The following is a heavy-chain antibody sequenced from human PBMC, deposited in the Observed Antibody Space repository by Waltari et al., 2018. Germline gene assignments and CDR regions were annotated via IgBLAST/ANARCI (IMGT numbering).Heavy chain of an antibody. CDR2: IKPSGGST. J-gene: IGHJ4*02. CDR3: AKPLHGYYDSSGLGPIDY. CDR1: GYTFTSYY. Sequence: QVQLVQSGAEVKKPGASVKVSCKASGYTFTSYYMHWVRQAPGQGLEWMGIIKPSGGSTSNAQKFQGRVTMTRDTSTSTVYMELNSLRAEDTAVYYCAKPLHGYYDSSGLGPIDYWGQGTLVTVSS. D-gene: IGHD3-22*01. V-gene: IGHV1-46*01.